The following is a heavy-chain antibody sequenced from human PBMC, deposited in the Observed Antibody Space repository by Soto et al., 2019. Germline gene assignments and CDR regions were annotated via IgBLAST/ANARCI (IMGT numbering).Heavy chain of an antibody. CDR2: IGAARDP. CDR1: GFTFSNFD. V-gene: IGHV3-13*05. D-gene: IGHD2-2*02. CDR3: ARAYTGRLPRRADYYYAMDV. J-gene: IGHJ6*02. Sequence: GGSLRLSCATSGFTFSNFDMHWVRQVPGKGLEWVSAIGAARDPYYLGSVKGRFTISRENAKNSVYLQMNDLRAGDSAVYYCARAYTGRLPRRADYYYAMDVWGRGTTVTVSS.